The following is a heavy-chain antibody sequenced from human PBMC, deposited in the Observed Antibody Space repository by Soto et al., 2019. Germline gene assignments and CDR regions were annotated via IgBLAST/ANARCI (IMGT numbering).Heavy chain of an antibody. Sequence: EVQLLESGGGLVQPGGSLRLSCAASGFTFSNYAMSWVRQAPGKGLEWVSAISGSGGGTYYADSVKGRFTISRDNSNNKQYLHMNNLKAEDTAVYYWANDPRVHYYESGGSSDWGQGTLVTVSS. CDR2: ISGSGGGT. V-gene: IGHV3-23*01. J-gene: IGHJ4*02. D-gene: IGHD3-10*01. CDR1: GFTFSNYA. CDR3: ANDPRVHYYESGGSSD.